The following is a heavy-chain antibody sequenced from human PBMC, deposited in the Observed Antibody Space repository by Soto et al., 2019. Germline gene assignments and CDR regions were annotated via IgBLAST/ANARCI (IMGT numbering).Heavy chain of an antibody. V-gene: IGHV4-39*01. CDR3: ARYQSSTMKDY. J-gene: IGHJ4*02. D-gene: IGHD2-2*01. CDR2: ICCSGRT. CDR1: GDSFTGRSYY. Sequence: QLQLQESGPGLVKPSETLSLTCTVSGDSFTGRSYYWGWIRQPPGKVPEWVGSICCSGRTDFNPSLKSRVTISVDASKNQFSLKLSSLSAADTAVYYCARYQSSTMKDYCGQGTLVTVS.